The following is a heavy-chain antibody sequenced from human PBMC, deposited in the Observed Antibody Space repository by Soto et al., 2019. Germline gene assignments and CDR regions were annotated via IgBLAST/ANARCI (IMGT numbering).Heavy chain of an antibody. CDR3: AGRYSTSLGY. Sequence: QVQLQESGPGLVKPSETLSLTCTVSGGSISSYYWSWIRQPPGKGLEWIGYIYYSGSTNYNPSLKSRVTISVDRSKNQFSLKLSSVTAADTAVYYCAGRYSTSLGYWGQGTLVTVSS. CDR2: IYYSGST. J-gene: IGHJ4*02. V-gene: IGHV4-59*12. CDR1: GGSISSYY. D-gene: IGHD6-13*01.